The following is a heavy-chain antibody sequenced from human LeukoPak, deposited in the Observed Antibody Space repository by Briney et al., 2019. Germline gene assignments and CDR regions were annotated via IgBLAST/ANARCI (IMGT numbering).Heavy chain of an antibody. Sequence: GRSLRLSCAASGFSFSTYGMHWVRQAPGEGLEWVAFIWFDGSNKYYADSVRGRFTISRDNSKNSLYLQMNSLRDEDTAVYYCARDRQWRLFDYWGQGTLVTVSS. J-gene: IGHJ4*02. CDR2: IWFDGSNK. V-gene: IGHV3-33*01. CDR3: ARDRQWRLFDY. CDR1: GFSFSTYG. D-gene: IGHD2-8*01.